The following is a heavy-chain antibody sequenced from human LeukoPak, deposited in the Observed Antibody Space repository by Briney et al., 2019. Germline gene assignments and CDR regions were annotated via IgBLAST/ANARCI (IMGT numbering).Heavy chain of an antibody. Sequence: GGSLRLSCAASGFIFTGYFMSWVRQAPGKGLEWVANIKLDGSEKNYVDSVKGRFTISRDNTKNSLYLQVNSLRVEDTAVFYCARDQYDTWSRRGNFDSWGQGTLVIVSS. CDR2: IKLDGSEK. V-gene: IGHV3-7*03. CDR1: GFIFTGYF. CDR3: ARDQYDTWSRRGNFDS. D-gene: IGHD3-3*01. J-gene: IGHJ4*02.